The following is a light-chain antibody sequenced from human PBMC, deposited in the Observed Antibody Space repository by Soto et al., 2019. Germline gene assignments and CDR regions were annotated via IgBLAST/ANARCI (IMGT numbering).Light chain of an antibody. CDR1: SSDVGSYNL. J-gene: IGLJ1*01. V-gene: IGLV2-23*01. CDR3: CPYAGSSTLEV. Sequence: QSALTQPASVSGSPGQSITISCTGTSSDVGSYNLVSWYQQHPGKAPKLMIYEGSKRPSGVSNRFSGSKSGNTASLTISGLQAEDEADYYCCPYAGSSTLEVFGTGTKVTVL. CDR2: EGS.